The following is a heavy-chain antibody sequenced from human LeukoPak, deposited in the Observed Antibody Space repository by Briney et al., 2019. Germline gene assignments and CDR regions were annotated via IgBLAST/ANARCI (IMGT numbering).Heavy chain of an antibody. Sequence: ETLSLTCAVCGGSFSGYYWSWIRQPPGKGLEWIGEINHSGSTNYNPSLKSRVTISVDTSKNQFSLKLSSVTAADTAVYYCARARAEGRGAFDIWGQGTMVTVSS. CDR3: ARARAEGRGAFDI. D-gene: IGHD6-19*01. J-gene: IGHJ3*02. V-gene: IGHV4-34*01. CDR2: INHSGST. CDR1: GGSFSGYY.